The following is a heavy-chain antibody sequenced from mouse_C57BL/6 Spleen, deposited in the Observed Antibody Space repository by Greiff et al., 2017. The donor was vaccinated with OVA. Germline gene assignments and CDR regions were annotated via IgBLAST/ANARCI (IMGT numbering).Heavy chain of an antibody. CDR2: INPNNGGT. CDR1: GYTFTDYY. D-gene: IGHD1-1*01. V-gene: IGHV1-26*01. J-gene: IGHJ4*01. CDR3: ARSGTTVVNPYYYAMDY. Sequence: VQLPQSGPELVKPGASVKISCKASGYTFTDYYMNWVKQSHGKSLEWIGDINPNNGGTSYNQKFKGKATLTVDKSSSTAYMELRSLTSEDSAVYYCARSGTTVVNPYYYAMDYWGKGTSVTVSS.